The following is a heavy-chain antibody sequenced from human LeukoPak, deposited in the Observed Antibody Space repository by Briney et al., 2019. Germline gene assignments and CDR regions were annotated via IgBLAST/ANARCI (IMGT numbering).Heavy chain of an antibody. V-gene: IGHV3-9*01. J-gene: IGHJ4*02. CDR1: GFTFDDYA. D-gene: IGHD3-22*01. CDR3: AKDYHYYDISSALTGI. Sequence: PGGSLRLSCAASGFTFDDYAMHWVRQAPGKGLEWVSGISWNSGSIGYADSVKGRFTISRDNAKNSLYLQMNSLRAEDTALYYCAKDYHYYDISSALTGIWDQGTLVTVSS. CDR2: ISWNSGSI.